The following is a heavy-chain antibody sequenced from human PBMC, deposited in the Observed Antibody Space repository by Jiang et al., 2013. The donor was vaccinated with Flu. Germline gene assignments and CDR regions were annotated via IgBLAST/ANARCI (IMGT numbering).Heavy chain of an antibody. CDR1: GFTFTSSA. Sequence: GAEVKKPGTSVKVSCKASGFTFTSSAMQWVRQARGQRLEWIGWIVVGSGNTNYAQKFQERVTITRDMSTSTAYMELSSLRSEDTAVYYCAADLILVGAAPDAFDIWGQGTMVTVSS. V-gene: IGHV1-58*02. CDR3: AADLILVGAAPDAFDI. J-gene: IGHJ3*02. D-gene: IGHD2-15*01. CDR2: IVVGSGNT.